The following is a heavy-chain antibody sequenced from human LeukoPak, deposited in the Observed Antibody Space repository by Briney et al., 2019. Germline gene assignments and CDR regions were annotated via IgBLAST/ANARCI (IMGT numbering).Heavy chain of an antibody. D-gene: IGHD3-10*01. V-gene: IGHV1-2*02. CDR2: INPNSGGT. CDR3: ARDREFQDFDY. CDR1: GYTFTDYY. J-gene: IGHJ4*02. Sequence: ASVKVSCKTSGYTFTDYYMHWVRQAPGQGLEWMGWINPNSGGTNYAQKFQGRVTMTRDTSISTAYMELSRLRSDDTAVYYCARDREFQDFDYWGQGTLVTVSS.